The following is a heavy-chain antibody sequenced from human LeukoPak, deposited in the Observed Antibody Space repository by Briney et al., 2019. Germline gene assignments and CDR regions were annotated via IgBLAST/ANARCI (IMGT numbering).Heavy chain of an antibody. D-gene: IGHD2-2*01. CDR3: ARNEGSSSSRFYYYYGMDV. J-gene: IGHJ6*02. CDR1: GGSISSGGYY. V-gene: IGHV4-31*03. CDR2: IYYSGST. Sequence: PSETLPLTCTVSGGSISSGGYYWSWIRQHPGKGLEWIGYIYYSGSTYYNPSLKSRVTISVDTSKNQFSLKLSSVTAADTAVYYCARNEGSSSSRFYYYYGMDVWGQGTTVTVSS.